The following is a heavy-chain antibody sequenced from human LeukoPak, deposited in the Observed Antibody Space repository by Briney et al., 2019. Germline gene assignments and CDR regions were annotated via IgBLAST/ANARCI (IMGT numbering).Heavy chain of an antibody. V-gene: IGHV4-4*02. CDR3: ARRGYSYECYFDY. CDR1: GGSISSSNW. CDR2: IYHSGST. J-gene: IGHJ4*02. D-gene: IGHD5-18*01. Sequence: PSGTLSLTCAVSGGSISSSNWWSWVRQPPGKGLEWIGEIYHSGSTNYNPSLKSRVTISVDKSKNQFSLKLSSVTAADTAVYYCARRGYSYECYFDYWGQGTLVTVSS.